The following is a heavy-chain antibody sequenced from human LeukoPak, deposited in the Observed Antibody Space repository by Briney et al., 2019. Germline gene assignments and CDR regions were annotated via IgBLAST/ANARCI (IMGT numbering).Heavy chain of an antibody. CDR2: ISGSGGST. CDR1: GFTFSNYA. Sequence: GGSLRLSCAASGFTFSNYAMSWVRQAPGKGLEWVPAISGSGGSTYYVDSLEGRFSISRDNSKNTLSLQMNSLRAEDTAVYFCAKGRSPYYSDTTGYNIDWGQGTLVTVSS. J-gene: IGHJ4*02. D-gene: IGHD3-22*01. CDR3: AKGRSPYYSDTTGYNID. V-gene: IGHV3-23*01.